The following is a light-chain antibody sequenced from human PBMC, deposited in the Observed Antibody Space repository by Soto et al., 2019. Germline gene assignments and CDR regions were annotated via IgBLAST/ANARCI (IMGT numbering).Light chain of an antibody. CDR1: QGISIY. V-gene: IGKV1-9*01. CDR2: AAS. J-gene: IGKJ4*01. CDR3: QQRSSYPLS. Sequence: IQLTQSPSSLSASIGDRVTITCRASQGISIYLDWYQQKPGKAPKLLIYAASTLQGGVPSKFSGSGSGTDFTLTISSLQPEDFAADYCQQRSSYPLSFGGGTKVEIK.